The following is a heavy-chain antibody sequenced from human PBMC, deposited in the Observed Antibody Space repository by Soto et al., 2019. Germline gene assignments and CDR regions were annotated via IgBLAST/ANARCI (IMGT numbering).Heavy chain of an antibody. CDR1: GGTFSSYA. V-gene: IGHV1-69*06. J-gene: IGHJ5*02. CDR3: ARRGYCSGGSCYGWFDP. D-gene: IGHD2-15*01. CDR2: IIPIFGTA. Sequence: QVQLVQSGAEVKKPGSSVKVSCKASGGTFSSYAISWVRQAPGQGLEWMGGIIPIFGTANYAQKFQGRVTIPAAKSTSTAYMELSSLRSEDTAVYYCARRGYCSGGSCYGWFDPWGQGTLVTVSS.